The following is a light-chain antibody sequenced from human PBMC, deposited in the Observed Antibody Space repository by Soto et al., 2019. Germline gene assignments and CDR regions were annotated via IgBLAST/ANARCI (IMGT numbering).Light chain of an antibody. J-gene: IGKJ1*01. CDR3: QQCDSSPWT. CDR1: QSVGSTY. CDR2: GAS. Sequence: ESVLTQSPGTLALSPGQRATLSCRARQSVGSTYLAWYQQKTGQAPRLLIYGASSRATGIPDRFSGGVSGTDFTRTISRVESEDFAVYYCQQCDSSPWTFGQGTKVEIK. V-gene: IGKV3-20*01.